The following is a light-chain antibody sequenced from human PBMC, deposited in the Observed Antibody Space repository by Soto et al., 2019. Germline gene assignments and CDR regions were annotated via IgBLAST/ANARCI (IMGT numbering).Light chain of an antibody. J-gene: IGKJ1*01. CDR1: QSVGIN. CDR3: QQYNNWPRT. Sequence: EIMMTQSPATLSVSPGERATLSCRASQSVGINVAWYQQKPGQAPRLLIYGASSRATGVPARFSGSGSGTEFTLTITSPQSEDSAVYFCQQYNNWPRTFGQGTKVDIK. V-gene: IGKV3-15*01. CDR2: GAS.